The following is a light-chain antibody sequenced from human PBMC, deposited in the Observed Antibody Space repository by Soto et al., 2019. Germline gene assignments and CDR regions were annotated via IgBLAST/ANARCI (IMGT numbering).Light chain of an antibody. CDR3: QQYDTWPRT. V-gene: IGKV3-15*01. CDR1: QSVSTN. CDR2: GAS. J-gene: IGKJ1*01. Sequence: ERVMTQSPATLSVSPGERATLSCRASQSVSTNFAWYLQKPGQAPRLLIYGASTRATAVPARFTASGSGTEFTLSISSLQSDDFGVYYCQQYDTWPRTFGQGTKVDI.